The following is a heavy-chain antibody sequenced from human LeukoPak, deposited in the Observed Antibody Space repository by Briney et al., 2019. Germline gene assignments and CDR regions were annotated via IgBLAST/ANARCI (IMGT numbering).Heavy chain of an antibody. CDR1: GYIFTNNW. CDR3: ARQTRDGSGSRGYCFDF. CDR2: NYPGDSDT. D-gene: IGHD3-10*01. V-gene: IGHV5-51*01. Sequence: GESLKISCKGSGYIFTNNWIGWVRQMPGKGLEWMGINYPGDSDTRYSPSFEGQVTISVDKSISTAYLQWSSLKASDTAMYYCARQTRDGSGSRGYCFDFWGQGTLVTVSS. J-gene: IGHJ4*02.